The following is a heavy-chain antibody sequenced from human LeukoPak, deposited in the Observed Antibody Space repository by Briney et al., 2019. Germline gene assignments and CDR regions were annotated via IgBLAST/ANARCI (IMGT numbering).Heavy chain of an antibody. Sequence: PGGSLRLSCAASGFTFSSYAMSWVRQAPGKGLEWVSAISGSGGSTYYADPVKGRLTISRDNSKNTLYLQMNSLRAEDTAVYYCAKDCPRSTSCYHTSDYWGQGTLVTVSS. CDR1: GFTFSSYA. D-gene: IGHD2-2*01. V-gene: IGHV3-23*01. CDR3: AKDCPRSTSCYHTSDY. J-gene: IGHJ4*02. CDR2: ISGSGGST.